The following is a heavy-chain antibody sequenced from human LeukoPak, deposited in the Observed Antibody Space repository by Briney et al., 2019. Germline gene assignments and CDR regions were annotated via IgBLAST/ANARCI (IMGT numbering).Heavy chain of an antibody. D-gene: IGHD2-8*01. J-gene: IGHJ4*02. CDR1: GFTFRSYD. Sequence: PGGSLRLSCAASGFTFRSYDMHWVRQPAGKGLERVLTIWTAADTYYPDSVKGRFTLSRDNAKNTIYLLMNSLRAEDTAVYYCARGVLMVWEFDYWGQGTLVTVSS. V-gene: IGHV3-13*01. CDR2: IWTAADT. CDR3: ARGVLMVWEFDY.